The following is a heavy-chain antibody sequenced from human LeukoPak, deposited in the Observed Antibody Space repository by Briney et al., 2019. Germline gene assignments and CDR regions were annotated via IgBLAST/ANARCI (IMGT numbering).Heavy chain of an antibody. V-gene: IGHV3-53*01. J-gene: IGHJ4*02. Sequence: GGSLRLSCAASGFTVSSNYVSWVRQAPGKGLEWVSVIYSGGSTYYADSVKGRFTISRDNSKNTLYLQMNSLRAEDTAVYYCAGGDPPWYFDYWGQGTLVTVSS. CDR1: GFTVSSNY. CDR3: AGGDPPWYFDY. CDR2: IYSGGST. D-gene: IGHD2-21*02.